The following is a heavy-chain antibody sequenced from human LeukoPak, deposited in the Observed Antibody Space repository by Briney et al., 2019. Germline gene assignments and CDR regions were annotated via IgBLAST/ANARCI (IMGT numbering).Heavy chain of an antibody. V-gene: IGHV3-7*01. J-gene: IGHJ6*02. CDR2: IKQDGSEK. CDR3: EYGMDV. CDR1: GFTSTSYW. Sequence: GRSLRLSCAASGFTSTSYWISWVRPTPGKGLEWVANIKQDGSEKYYVDSVKGRFTISRDNAKNSLYLQMNSLRAEDTAVYYCEYGMDVWGQGTTVTVSS.